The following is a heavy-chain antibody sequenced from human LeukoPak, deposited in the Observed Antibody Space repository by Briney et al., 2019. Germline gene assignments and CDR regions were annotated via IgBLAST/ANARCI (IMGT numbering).Heavy chain of an antibody. CDR2: IYDSGST. D-gene: IGHD3-3*01. CDR3: ARVGGTNFYYYGLDV. V-gene: IGHV4-59*01. Sequence: SETLSLTCAVSGGSISGYYWSWIRQPPGKGLKWIGYIYDSGSTNYNPSLKSRVTISVDTSKNQFSLKLNSVTAADTAVYYCARVGGTNFYYYGLDVWGQGTTVTVSS. CDR1: GGSISGYY. J-gene: IGHJ6*02.